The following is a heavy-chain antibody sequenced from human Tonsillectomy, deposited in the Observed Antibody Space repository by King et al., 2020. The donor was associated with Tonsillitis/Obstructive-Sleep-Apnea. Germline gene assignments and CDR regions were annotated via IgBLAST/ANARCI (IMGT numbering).Heavy chain of an antibody. D-gene: IGHD3-22*01. Sequence: VQLVESGGGLVQPGRSLRLSCEASGFTFSLYAMSWVRQAPGKGLEWVSSINGIGDGTYYAESVKGRFTISRDNSKNTQYLQMNGLRAEYTALYYCAKVVVSNDASSGSGIPFDSWGRGTLVTVAS. CDR2: INGIGDGT. CDR3: AKVVVSNDASSGSGIPFDS. J-gene: IGHJ4*02. CDR1: GFTFSLYA. V-gene: IGHV3-23*04.